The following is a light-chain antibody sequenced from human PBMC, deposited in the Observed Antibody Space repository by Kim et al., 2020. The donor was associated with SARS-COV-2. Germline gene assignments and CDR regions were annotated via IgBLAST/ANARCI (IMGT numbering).Light chain of an antibody. CDR2: AAS. V-gene: IGKV3-11*01. Sequence: SLCPGERATLSCKASQRVGNYLAWYQQKPGQAPRLLIYAASNRATGIPARFSGSGSGTDFTLTISSLEPEDFVLYYCHQRRDWPNTFGQGTKLEI. J-gene: IGKJ2*01. CDR1: QRVGNY. CDR3: HQRRDWPNT.